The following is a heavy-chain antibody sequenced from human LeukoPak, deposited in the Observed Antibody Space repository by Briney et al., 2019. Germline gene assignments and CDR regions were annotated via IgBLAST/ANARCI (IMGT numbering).Heavy chain of an antibody. CDR2: ISGSGGST. CDR1: QFTFSSYN. CDR3: AKEESYYSGNDY. V-gene: IGHV3-23*01. Sequence: GGSLRLSCAASQFTFSSYNMNWVRQAPGKGLEWVSAISGSGGSTYYADSVKGRFTISRDNSKNTLYLQMNSLRAEDTAVYYCAKEESYYSGNDYWGQGTLVTVSS. D-gene: IGHD3-10*01. J-gene: IGHJ4*02.